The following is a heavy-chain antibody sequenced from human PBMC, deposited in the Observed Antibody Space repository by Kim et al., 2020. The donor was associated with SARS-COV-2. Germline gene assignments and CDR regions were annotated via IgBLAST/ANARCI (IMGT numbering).Heavy chain of an antibody. CDR1: GGSISSSSYY. J-gene: IGHJ4*02. D-gene: IGHD6-13*01. CDR3: ATSGPGIAEYIYYFDY. V-gene: IGHV4-39*01. Sequence: SETLSLTCTVSGGSISSSSYYWGWIRQPPGKGLEWIGSIYYSGSTYYNPSLKSRVTISVDTSKNQFSLKLSSVTAADTAVYYCATSGPGIAEYIYYFDYWGQGTLVTVSS. CDR2: IYYSGST.